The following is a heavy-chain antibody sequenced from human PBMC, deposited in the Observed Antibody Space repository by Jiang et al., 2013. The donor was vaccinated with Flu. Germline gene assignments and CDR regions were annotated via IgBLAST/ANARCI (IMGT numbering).Heavy chain of an antibody. J-gene: IGHJ6*02. CDR1: GDSIDNYL. CDR3: ARAPHARTHSGRLALDV. CDR2: VLRSGTA. V-gene: IGHV4-59*01. Sequence: GSGLVKPSETLSLTCDVSGDSIDNYLWAWIRQSPGKGLEWLGYVLRSGTANYSPSLKGRVTISQATSKKQFSLKVVSVTAADTAVYYCARAPHARTHSGRLALDVWGQGISVIVSS. D-gene: IGHD1-26*01.